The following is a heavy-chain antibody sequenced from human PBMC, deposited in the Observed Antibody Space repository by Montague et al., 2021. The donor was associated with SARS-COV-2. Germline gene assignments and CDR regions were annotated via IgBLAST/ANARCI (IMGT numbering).Heavy chain of an antibody. V-gene: IGHV3-21*01. J-gene: IGHJ4*02. CDR1: GFTFSSYS. CDR2: ISSSSSYI. D-gene: IGHD3-10*01. CDR3: ARDPGESYFDY. Sequence: SLRPSCAVSGFTFSSYSMNWVRQAPGKGLEWVSSISSSSSYIYYSDSVKGRFTISRDNAKNSLYLQMNSLRAEDTAVYYCARDPGESYFDYWGQGFLVSVSS.